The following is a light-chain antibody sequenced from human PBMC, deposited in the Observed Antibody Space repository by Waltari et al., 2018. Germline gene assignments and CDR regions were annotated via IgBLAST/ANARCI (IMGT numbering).Light chain of an antibody. CDR2: RNN. J-gene: IGLJ2*01. V-gene: IGLV1-47*01. Sequence: QSVLTQPPSASGTPGPRATISCSGSSSNTGSNSVYWYQQLQGTAPKLLICRNNQLPSGVPDRFSGSKPGTSASLAICGLRSEDEADYDCAAWDDSLSGVVFGGGTKLTVL. CDR1: SSNTGSNS. CDR3: AAWDDSLSGVV.